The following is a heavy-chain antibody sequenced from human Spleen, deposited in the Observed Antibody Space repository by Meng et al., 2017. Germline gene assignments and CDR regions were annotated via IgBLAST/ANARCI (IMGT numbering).Heavy chain of an antibody. J-gene: IGHJ4*02. Sequence: QVEQQQWGAGLLKPSGTRSRTCVVSGGSFSDYYWSWIRQPPGKGLEWIGEINHSGSTNYNPSLESRATISVDMSQNNLSLKLSSVTAADSAVYYCARGPTTMAHDFDYWGQGTLVTVSS. CDR2: INHSGST. CDR3: ARGPTTMAHDFDY. D-gene: IGHD4-11*01. CDR1: GGSFSDYY. V-gene: IGHV4-34*01.